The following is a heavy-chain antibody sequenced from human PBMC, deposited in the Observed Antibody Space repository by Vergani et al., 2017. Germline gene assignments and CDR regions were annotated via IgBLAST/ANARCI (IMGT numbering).Heavy chain of an antibody. J-gene: IGHJ4*02. CDR3: ARHTTYTDS. D-gene: IGHD1-1*01. V-gene: IGHV5-51*01. CDR1: EYSFGNYW. CDR2: IYPADSDT. Sequence: EVELVQSGPEMRKPGESMKISCKGSEYSFGNYWIGWVRQMPGKGLEWMGIIYPADSDTRYSPSFQGQVTISADKSISTAFLHWASLKASDTALYYCARHTTYTDSWGQGTLVTVSS.